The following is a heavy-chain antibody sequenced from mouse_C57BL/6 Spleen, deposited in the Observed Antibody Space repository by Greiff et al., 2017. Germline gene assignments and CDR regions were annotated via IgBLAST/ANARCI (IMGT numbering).Heavy chain of an antibody. CDR2: IDPSDSVT. CDR1: GYTFTSYW. Sequence: QVQLKQPGAELVRPGSSVKLSCKASGYTFTSYWMHWVKQRPIQGLEWIGNIDPSDSVTHYNQKFKDKATLTVDKSSSTAYMQLSSLTSEDSAVYYCATGTTFAYWGQGTLVTVSA. CDR3: ATGTTFAY. V-gene: IGHV1-52*01. J-gene: IGHJ3*01. D-gene: IGHD3-3*01.